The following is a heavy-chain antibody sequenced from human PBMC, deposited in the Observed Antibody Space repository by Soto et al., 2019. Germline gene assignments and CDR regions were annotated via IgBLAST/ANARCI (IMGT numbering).Heavy chain of an antibody. J-gene: IGHJ6*03. V-gene: IGHV3-23*01. CDR2: ITGSGDIT. D-gene: IGHD2-15*01. CDR1: GFSFSSYA. Sequence: PGGSLRLSCAASGFSFSSYAMTWVRQVPGKGLEWVSAITGSGDITYLADSVKGRFTISRDNSKNTLYLQMNSLTAEDTAVYYCAKFPIVVVVVAASPGDYYMDVWGKGTTVTVSS. CDR3: AKFPIVVVVVAASPGDYYMDV.